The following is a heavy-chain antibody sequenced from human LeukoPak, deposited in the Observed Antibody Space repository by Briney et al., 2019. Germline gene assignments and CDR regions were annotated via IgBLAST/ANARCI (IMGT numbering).Heavy chain of an antibody. CDR1: GYTLTELS. CDR3: ARDSRARVDY. V-gene: IGHV1-24*01. CDR2: FDPEDGET. Sequence: ASVKVSCKVSGYTLTELSMHWVRQAPGKGLEWMGGFDPEDGETIYAQKFQGRVTMTEDTSTSTAYVELRSLRSDDTAVYYCARDSRARVDYWGQGTLVTVSS. J-gene: IGHJ4*02.